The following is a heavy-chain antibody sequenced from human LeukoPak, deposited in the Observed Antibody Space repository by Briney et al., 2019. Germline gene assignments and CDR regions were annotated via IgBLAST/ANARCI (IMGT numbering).Heavy chain of an antibody. D-gene: IGHD5-12*01. J-gene: IGHJ3*02. Sequence: ASVKVSCKASGYIFTNFAISWVRQAPGQGLEWMGWISAYNGNTNYAQKLQGRVTMTTDTSTSTAYMELRSLRSDDTAVYYCASISVATSRAFDIWGQGTMVTVSS. V-gene: IGHV1-18*01. CDR3: ASISVATSRAFDI. CDR2: ISAYNGNT. CDR1: GYIFTNFA.